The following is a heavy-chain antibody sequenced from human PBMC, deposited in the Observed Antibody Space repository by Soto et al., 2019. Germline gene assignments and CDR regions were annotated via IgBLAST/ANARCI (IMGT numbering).Heavy chain of an antibody. V-gene: IGHV4-34*01. J-gene: IGHJ6*02. CDR2: INHSGST. Sequence: XETLSLTCAVYGGSFSGYYWSWIRQPPGKGLEWIGEINHSGSTNYNPSLKSRVTISVDTSKNQFSLKLSSVTAADTAVYYCARGRPNYDILTGYPYGMDVWGQGTTVTVSS. D-gene: IGHD3-9*01. CDR3: ARGRPNYDILTGYPYGMDV. CDR1: GGSFSGYY.